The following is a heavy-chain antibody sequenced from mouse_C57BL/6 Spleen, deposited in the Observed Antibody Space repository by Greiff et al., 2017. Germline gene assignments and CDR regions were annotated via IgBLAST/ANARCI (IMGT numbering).Heavy chain of an antibody. V-gene: IGHV1-59*01. CDR1: GYTFTSYW. J-gene: IGHJ3*01. CDR2: IDPSDSYT. Sequence: QVQLQQPGAELVRPGTSVKLSCKASGYTFTSYWMHWVKQRPGQGLEWIGVIDPSDSYTNYNQKFKGKATLTVDTSSSTAYMQLSSLTSEDSAVYYCARSGNDLAYWGQGTLLTVSA. CDR3: ARSGNDLAY. D-gene: IGHD4-1*01.